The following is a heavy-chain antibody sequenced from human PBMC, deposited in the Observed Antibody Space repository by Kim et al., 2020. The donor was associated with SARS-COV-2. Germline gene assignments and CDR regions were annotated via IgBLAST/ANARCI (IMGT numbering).Heavy chain of an antibody. CDR2: ISAYNGNT. CDR1: GYTFTSYG. D-gene: IGHD5-12*01. V-gene: IGHV1-18*04. Sequence: ASVKVSCKASGYTFTSYGISWVRQAPGQGLEWMGWISAYNGNTNYAQKLQGRVTMTTDTSTSTAYMELRSLRSDDTAVYYCASLRGYSGYDFEYYFDYWGQGTLVTVSS. CDR3: ASLRGYSGYDFEYYFDY. J-gene: IGHJ4*02.